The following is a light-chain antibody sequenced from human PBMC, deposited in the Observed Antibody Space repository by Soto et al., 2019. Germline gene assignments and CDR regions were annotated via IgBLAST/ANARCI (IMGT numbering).Light chain of an antibody. J-gene: IGKJ1*01. CDR1: QDISNY. Sequence: DIQMTQSPSSLSASVGDRVTITCQASQDISNYLHWFQQKPGKAPKLLIYAASNLQSGVPSRFSGSGSGTDFALTISSLQPEDFATYYCQQSYSTLRTFGQGTKVDIK. CDR2: AAS. V-gene: IGKV1-39*01. CDR3: QQSYSTLRT.